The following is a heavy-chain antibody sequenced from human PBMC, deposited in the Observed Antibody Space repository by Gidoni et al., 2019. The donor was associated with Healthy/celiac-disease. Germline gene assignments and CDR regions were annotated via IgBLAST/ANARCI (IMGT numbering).Heavy chain of an antibody. Sequence: EVQLVESGGGSVQPGRSLRLSCAASGFTFDDYAMHWVRQAPGKGLEWVSGISWNSGSIGYADSVKGRFTISRDNAKNSLYLQMNSLRAEDTALYYCANLRSGGDYWGQGTLVTVSS. J-gene: IGHJ4*02. CDR1: GFTFDDYA. V-gene: IGHV3-9*01. D-gene: IGHD2-15*01. CDR3: ANLRSGGDY. CDR2: ISWNSGSI.